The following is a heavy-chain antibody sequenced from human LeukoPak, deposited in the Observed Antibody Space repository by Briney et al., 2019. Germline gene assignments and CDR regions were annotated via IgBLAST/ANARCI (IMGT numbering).Heavy chain of an antibody. J-gene: IGHJ4*02. CDR1: GGSISSSTYY. CDR3: ARGFGSPDY. Sequence: PSETLSLTCTVSGGSISSSTYYWGWLRQPPGKGLEWIGYIYYSGTTNYNPSLKSRVTISVDTSKNQFSLKLSSVTAADTAVYYCARGFGSPDYWGQGTLVTVSS. D-gene: IGHD1-26*01. V-gene: IGHV4-61*05. CDR2: IYYSGTT.